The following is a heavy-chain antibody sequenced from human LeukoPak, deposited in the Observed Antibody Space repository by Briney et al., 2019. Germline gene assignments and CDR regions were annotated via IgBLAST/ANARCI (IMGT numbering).Heavy chain of an antibody. Sequence: GGSLRLSCAASGFTFSSYAMSWVRQAPGKGLEWVSAITGSGGSTYYADSVKGRFTISRDNSKNTLYLQMNSLRAADPAVYYCARDYTGGKINYWGQGTLATVSS. D-gene: IGHD2-2*02. V-gene: IGHV3-23*01. J-gene: IGHJ4*02. CDR3: ARDYTGGKINY. CDR1: GFTFSSYA. CDR2: ITGSGGST.